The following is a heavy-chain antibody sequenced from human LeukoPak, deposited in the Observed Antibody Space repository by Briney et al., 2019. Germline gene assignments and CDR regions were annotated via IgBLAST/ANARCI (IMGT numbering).Heavy chain of an antibody. CDR3: AKGGAVAGRDY. Sequence: PGGSLRLSCAASGFTFSSYGMHWVRQAPGKGLEWVAFIRYDGRNKYYADSVKGRFTISRDNSKNTLYLQMNSLRAEDTAVYYWAKGGAVAGRDYWGQGTLVTVSS. J-gene: IGHJ4*02. CDR2: IRYDGRNK. V-gene: IGHV3-30*02. CDR1: GFTFSSYG. D-gene: IGHD6-19*01.